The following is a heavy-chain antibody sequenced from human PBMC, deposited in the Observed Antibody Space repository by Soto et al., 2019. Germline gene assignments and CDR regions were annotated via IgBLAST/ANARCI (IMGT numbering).Heavy chain of an antibody. CDR3: ARDVFIAASGSGWFDP. J-gene: IGHJ5*02. V-gene: IGHV3-30-3*01. CDR1: GFTFSSYA. Sequence: GGSLRLSCAASGFTFSSYAIHWVRQAPGKGLEWVAIISYDGSNKYYADSVKGRFTISRDNSKNTLYLQMNSLRADDTAVYYCARDVFIAASGSGWFDPWGQGTLVTVSS. D-gene: IGHD6-13*01. CDR2: ISYDGSNK.